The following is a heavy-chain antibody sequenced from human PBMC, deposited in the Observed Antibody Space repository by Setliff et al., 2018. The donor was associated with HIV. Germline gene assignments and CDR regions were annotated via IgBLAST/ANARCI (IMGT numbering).Heavy chain of an antibody. CDR3: ARDPRGAVAGFDY. Sequence: GGSLRLSCAVSGFTISYDHVAWVRQAPGKGLEWVSALYNDGSTYYTDSVKDRFIISRDNSKNTVFLQMSSLRAEDTAIYFCARDPRGAVAGFDYWGRGTLVTVSS. CDR2: LYNDGST. D-gene: IGHD6-19*01. J-gene: IGHJ4*02. CDR1: GFTISYDH. V-gene: IGHV3-66*01.